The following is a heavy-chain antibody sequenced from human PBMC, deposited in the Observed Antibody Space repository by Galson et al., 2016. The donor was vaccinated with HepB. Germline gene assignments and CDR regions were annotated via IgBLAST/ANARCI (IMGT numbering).Heavy chain of an antibody. D-gene: IGHD1-1*01. CDR1: GFTFSNAW. Sequence: SLRLSCAAPGFTFSNAWMTWVRQAPGKGLEWVGRIKSTTDGGTTDYAAPVEGRFTISRDDSRKTLYLRMNSLKTEDTAIYYCTTDRGNDWKFGLAVDWGQGTQVTVSS. CDR3: TTDRGNDWKFGLAVD. J-gene: IGHJ1*01. CDR2: IKSTTDGGTT. V-gene: IGHV3-15*01.